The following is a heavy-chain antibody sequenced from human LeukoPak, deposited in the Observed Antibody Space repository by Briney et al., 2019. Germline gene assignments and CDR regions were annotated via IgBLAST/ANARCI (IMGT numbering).Heavy chain of an antibody. J-gene: IGHJ6*02. D-gene: IGHD3-16*02. V-gene: IGHV7-4-1*02. CDR1: GYTFGSHS. CDR3: ATLVVVDDYYGLDV. CDR2: INTNTGNP. Sequence: ASVKGSCKASGYTFGSHSLNWVRQAPGQGPEWMGWINTNTGNPTYAQGFTGRLVFSLDTAVSTAYLQVSSLKAEDTAVYYCATLVVVDDYYGLDVWGQGTTVTVSS.